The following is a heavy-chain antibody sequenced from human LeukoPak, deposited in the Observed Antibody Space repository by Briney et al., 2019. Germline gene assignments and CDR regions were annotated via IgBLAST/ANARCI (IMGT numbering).Heavy chain of an antibody. Sequence: GGSLRLSCAASGFTFSSYAMSWVRQAPGKGLNWVSAISGSGGSTYYADSVKGRFTISRDNSKNTLYLQVNSLRAEDTAVYYCAKASHYDDSGYQYYFDYWGQGTLVTVSS. V-gene: IGHV3-23*01. J-gene: IGHJ4*02. CDR2: ISGSGGST. D-gene: IGHD3-22*01. CDR1: GFTFSSYA. CDR3: AKASHYDDSGYQYYFDY.